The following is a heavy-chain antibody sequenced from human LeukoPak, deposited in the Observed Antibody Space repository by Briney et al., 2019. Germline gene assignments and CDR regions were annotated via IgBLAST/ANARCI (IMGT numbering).Heavy chain of an antibody. D-gene: IGHD4-17*01. CDR1: GGSISRYY. CDR3: ARDPHYGDILNDPFDI. CDR2: INYSGST. Sequence: PSETLSLTCPVSGGSISRYYWSWIRQPPGKGLEWIGYINYSGSTKYNPSLKSRVTISVDTSKNQFSLKLSSVTAADTAVYFCARDPHYGDILNDPFDIWGQGTMVTVSS. J-gene: IGHJ3*02. V-gene: IGHV4-59*01.